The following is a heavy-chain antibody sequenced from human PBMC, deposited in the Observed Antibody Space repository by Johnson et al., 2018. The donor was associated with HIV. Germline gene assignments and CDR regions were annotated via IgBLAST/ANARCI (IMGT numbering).Heavy chain of an antibody. V-gene: IGHV3-64*01. J-gene: IGHJ3*01. CDR1: GFTFSNYA. D-gene: IGHD1-1*01. Sequence: VQLVESGGGVVQPGGSLRLSCVASGFTFSNYAMHWVRQAPGKGLEYVSAISVDGGTTYYANSVKGRFTISRDNSKNTLYLQMGSLRPDDMALYYCSSRSATLWGQGTMVTVSS. CDR3: SSRSATL. CDR2: ISVDGGTT.